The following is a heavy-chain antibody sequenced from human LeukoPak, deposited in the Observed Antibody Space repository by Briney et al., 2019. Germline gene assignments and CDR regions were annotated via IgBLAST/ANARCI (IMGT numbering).Heavy chain of an antibody. D-gene: IGHD1-26*01. CDR1: RFTFSNYG. CDR2: INSRSSTI. CDR3: ARTVWELPGAFDI. V-gene: IGHV3-48*01. J-gene: IGHJ3*02. Sequence: GGSLRLSCAASRFTFSNYGVNWVRQAPGKGLEWVSYINSRSSTIYYADSVRGRFTISRDNAKNSLYLQMNSLKAEDTAVYYCARTVWELPGAFDIWGQGTMVTVSS.